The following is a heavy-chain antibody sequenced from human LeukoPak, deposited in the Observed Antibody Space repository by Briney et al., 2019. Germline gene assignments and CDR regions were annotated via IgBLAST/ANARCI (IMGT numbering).Heavy chain of an antibody. CDR3: ARDVGATPGYFDY. CDR2: LHYSGST. J-gene: IGHJ4*02. Sequence: ASETLSLTCIVSGGSISDTNYYWVWIRQPPGKGLEWIASLHYSGSTFYNPSLKSRVTISVDTSKNQFSLKLSSVTAADTAVYYCARDVGATPGYFDYWGQGTLVTVSS. D-gene: IGHD1-26*01. CDR1: GGSISDTNYY. V-gene: IGHV4-39*07.